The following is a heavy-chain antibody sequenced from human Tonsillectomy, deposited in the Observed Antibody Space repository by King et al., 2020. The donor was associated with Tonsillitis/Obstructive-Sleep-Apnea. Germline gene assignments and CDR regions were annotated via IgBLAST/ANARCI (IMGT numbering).Heavy chain of an antibody. CDR2: IKQDGSEK. CDR1: GFTFSSYW. J-gene: IGHJ3*02. Sequence: QLVQSGGGLVQPGGSLRLSCAASGFTFSSYWMSWVRQAPGKGLEWVANIKQDGSEKYYVDSVKGRFTISRDNAKNPLYLQMNSLRAEDTAVYYCAREWGYCSSTSCYAFDIWGQGTMVTVSS. D-gene: IGHD2-2*01. V-gene: IGHV3-7*01. CDR3: AREWGYCSSTSCYAFDI.